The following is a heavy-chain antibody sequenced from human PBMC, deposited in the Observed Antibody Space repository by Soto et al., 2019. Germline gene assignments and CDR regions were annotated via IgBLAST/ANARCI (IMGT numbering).Heavy chain of an antibody. CDR1: GFTFSSYA. CDR3: AKDHKRDGDNRNYYGMDV. J-gene: IGHJ6*02. Sequence: EVQLLESGGGLVQPGGSLRLSCAASGFTFSSYAMSWVRQAPGKGLEWVSAISGSGGSTYYADSVKGRFTISRDNSKNTLYLQMNSLRAEDTAVYYCAKDHKRDGDNRNYYGMDVWGQGTTVTVSS. V-gene: IGHV3-23*01. CDR2: ISGSGGST.